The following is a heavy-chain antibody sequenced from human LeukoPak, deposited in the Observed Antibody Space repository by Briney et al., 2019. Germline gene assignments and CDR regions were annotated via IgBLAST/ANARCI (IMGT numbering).Heavy chain of an antibody. V-gene: IGHV3-23*01. Sequence: PGGSLRLSCAASGFTFSTHAMNWVRQAPGKVLEWLSGISASGGHTYYADFVEGRFTISRDNSKDTLYLQMIGPRAEDTAVYYCANRPLPAVAGYYYYNMDVWGRGTTVTVSS. D-gene: IGHD2-2*01. CDR1: GFTFSTHA. CDR3: ANRPLPAVAGYYYYNMDV. J-gene: IGHJ6*02. CDR2: ISASGGHT.